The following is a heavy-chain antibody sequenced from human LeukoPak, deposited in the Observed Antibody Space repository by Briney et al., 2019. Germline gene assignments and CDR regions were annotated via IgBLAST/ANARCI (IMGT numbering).Heavy chain of an antibody. J-gene: IGHJ4*02. V-gene: IGHV1-18*01. CDR2: ISAYNGNT. Sequence: ASMKVSCKASGYTFTSYGISWVRQAPGQGLEWMGWISAYNGNTNYAQKLQGRVTMTTDTSTSTAYMELRSLRSDDTAVYYCARLGIAAAAHYFDYWSQGTLVTVSS. D-gene: IGHD6-13*01. CDR3: ARLGIAAAAHYFDY. CDR1: GYTFTSYG.